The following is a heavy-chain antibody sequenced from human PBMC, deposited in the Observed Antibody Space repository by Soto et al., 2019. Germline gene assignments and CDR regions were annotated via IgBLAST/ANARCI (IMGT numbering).Heavy chain of an antibody. CDR2: TYFRGSA. CDR1: GVSITSHY. V-gene: IGHV4-59*11. Sequence: SETLSLTCDVSGVSITSHYWNWIRQSPGMGLEWIGSTYFRGSASYNPSLKGRVTIPLDTSKDQLSLTLSAVTAADSAVYYCARDLRSRGWFDPWGPGILVTVSS. J-gene: IGHJ5*02. CDR3: ARDLRSRGWFDP.